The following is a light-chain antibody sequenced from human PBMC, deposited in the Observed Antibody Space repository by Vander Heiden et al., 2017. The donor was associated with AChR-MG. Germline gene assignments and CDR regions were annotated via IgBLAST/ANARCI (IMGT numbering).Light chain of an antibody. J-gene: IGKJ5*01. V-gene: IGKV3-11*01. CDR3: QQRSNWQIT. Sequence: EHVLTQSPATLSLSPGERATLSCRASQSVSSYLAWYQQKPGQAPRLLIYDASNRATGIPARFSGSGSGTDFTLTISSLEPEDFAVYYCQQRSNWQITFGQGTRLEIK. CDR1: QSVSSY. CDR2: DAS.